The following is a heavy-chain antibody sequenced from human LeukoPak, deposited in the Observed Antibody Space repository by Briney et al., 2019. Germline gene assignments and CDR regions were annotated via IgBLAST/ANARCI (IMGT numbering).Heavy chain of an antibody. Sequence: SETLSLTCTVSGDSISSNNYYWGWIRQPPGKGLEWIGTIYYSGSTYYNPSLNSRVTISVDTSKNQFSLKLSSVTAADTAVYYCARVGGRRSSYSSSWYGGLDYWGQGTLVTVSS. V-gene: IGHV4-39*07. CDR1: GDSISSNNYY. J-gene: IGHJ4*02. CDR3: ARVGGRRSSYSSSWYGGLDY. D-gene: IGHD6-13*01. CDR2: IYYSGST.